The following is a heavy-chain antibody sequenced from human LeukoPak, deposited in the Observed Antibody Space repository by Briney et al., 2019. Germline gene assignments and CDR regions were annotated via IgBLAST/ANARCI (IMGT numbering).Heavy chain of an antibody. D-gene: IGHD1-26*01. V-gene: IGHV4-59*01. CDR3: ARGRSNYYGMDV. Sequence: SETLSLTCSVSDGSINSYYWNWIRRPPGKGLEWIGYIYYNGNTNYGPSLKSRVTMSVDTSKNLFSLKVSSVTAADTAVYYCARGRSNYYGMDVWGQGTTVTVSS. CDR2: IYYNGNT. CDR1: DGSINSYY. J-gene: IGHJ6*02.